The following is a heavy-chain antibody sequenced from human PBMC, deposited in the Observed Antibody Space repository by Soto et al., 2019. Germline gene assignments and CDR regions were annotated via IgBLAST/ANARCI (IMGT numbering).Heavy chain of an antibody. D-gene: IGHD2-2*01. CDR3: ARAQGYCSTTSCLDLGGWFDP. V-gene: IGHV3-23*01. CDR2: ISGSGSDT. Sequence: TGGSLRLSCAASGFTFSTYGMSWVRQAPGKGLEWVSGISGSGSDTYYADSVKGRFTISRDNSMNTLYLQMNSLRAEDTAIYYFARAQGYCSTTSCLDLGGWFDPWGQGIMVTVSS. CDR1: GFTFSTYG. J-gene: IGHJ5*02.